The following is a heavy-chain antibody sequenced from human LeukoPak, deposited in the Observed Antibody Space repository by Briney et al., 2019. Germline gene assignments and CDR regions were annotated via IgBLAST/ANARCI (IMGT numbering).Heavy chain of an antibody. CDR3: ASRYCSGGSCYSGEIPYYFDY. D-gene: IGHD2-15*01. Sequence: KPSQTLSLTCTVSGGSISSGGYYWSWIRQHPGKGLEWFGYICYSGSTYYNPSLKSRVTISVDTSKNQFSLKLSSVTAADTAVYYCASRYCSGGSCYSGEIPYYFDYWGQGTLVTVSS. J-gene: IGHJ4*02. CDR1: GGSISSGGYY. V-gene: IGHV4-31*03. CDR2: ICYSGST.